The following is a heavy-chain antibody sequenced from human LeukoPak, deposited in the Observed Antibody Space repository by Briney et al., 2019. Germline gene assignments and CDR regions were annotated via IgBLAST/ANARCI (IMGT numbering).Heavy chain of an antibody. CDR3: ARVDVVVAALDY. V-gene: IGHV3-20*03. Sequence: SGIRRNCGLTKYAESVKGGFTISRDNAKKSLYLQMNSLRAEDTAFYYCARVDVVVAALDYWGQGTLVTVSS. CDR2: IRRNCGLT. D-gene: IGHD2-15*01. J-gene: IGHJ4*02.